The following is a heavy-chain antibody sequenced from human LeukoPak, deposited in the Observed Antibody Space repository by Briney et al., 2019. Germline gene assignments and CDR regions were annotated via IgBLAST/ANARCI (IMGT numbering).Heavy chain of an antibody. V-gene: IGHV4-4*07. CDR2: IYTSGTT. Sequence: SETLSLTCTVSGYSISTSYYWGWIRQPAGKGLEWIGRIYTSGTTHYNPSLKSRVTMSVDTSKNQFSLKLSSVTAADTAVYYCARVGSAKYNWFDPWGQGTLVTVSS. CDR1: GYSISTSYY. D-gene: IGHD6-25*01. CDR3: ARVGSAKYNWFDP. J-gene: IGHJ5*02.